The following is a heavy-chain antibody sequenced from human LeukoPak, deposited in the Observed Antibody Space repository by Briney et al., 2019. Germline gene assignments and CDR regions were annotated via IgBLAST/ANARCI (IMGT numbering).Heavy chain of an antibody. Sequence: GGSLRLSCGASGFTFSIYWMHWVRQAPGRGLVWVSRINSDGSSTNYADSVKGRFTISRDNAKNTLYLQMNSLGAEDTAVYYCARDLGMTSMDIWGQGTMVTVSS. CDR3: ARDLGMTSMDI. V-gene: IGHV3-74*01. J-gene: IGHJ3*02. CDR2: INSDGSST. CDR1: GFTFSIYW. D-gene: IGHD2-21*02.